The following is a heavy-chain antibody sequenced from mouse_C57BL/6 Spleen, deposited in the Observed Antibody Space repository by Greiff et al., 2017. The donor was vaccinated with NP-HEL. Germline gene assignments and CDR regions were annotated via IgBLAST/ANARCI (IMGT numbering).Heavy chain of an antibody. CDR1: GYAFSSYW. D-gene: IGHD1-1*01. Sequence: VQLQQSGAELVKPGASVKISCKASGYAFSSYWMNWVKQRPGKGLEWIGQIYPGDGDTNYNGQFKGKATLTADKSSSTAYMQRSSLTSEDAAVYFCANYGSSSYAMDYWGQGTSVTVSS. CDR2: IYPGDGDT. V-gene: IGHV1-80*01. CDR3: ANYGSSSYAMDY. J-gene: IGHJ4*01.